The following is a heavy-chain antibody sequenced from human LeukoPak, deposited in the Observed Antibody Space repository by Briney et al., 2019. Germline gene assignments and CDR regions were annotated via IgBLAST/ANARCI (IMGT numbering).Heavy chain of an antibody. Sequence: GGSLRLTCADSQFTFNGSLMNWVRQAPGKGLEWVANIKQDGSEKYYVDSVKGRFTISRDNAKNSLYLQMNSLRAGDTAVYYCARPHLDLRTGFDYWGQGTLVTVSS. D-gene: IGHD3/OR15-3a*01. CDR1: QFTFNGSL. CDR2: IKQDGSEK. J-gene: IGHJ4*02. V-gene: IGHV3-7*01. CDR3: ARPHLDLRTGFDY.